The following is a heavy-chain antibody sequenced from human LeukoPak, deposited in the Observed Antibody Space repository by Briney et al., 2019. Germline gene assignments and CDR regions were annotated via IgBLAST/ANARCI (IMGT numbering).Heavy chain of an antibody. V-gene: IGHV3-23*01. J-gene: IGHJ4*02. CDR3: AKEGGYNYGYLDY. CDR2: ISGSGDT. Sequence: QPGGSLILSCAVSGFTYSIYAMSWVRQAPGKGLEGVSTISGSGDTYYVDSVKGRFTISRDNSKNTLYLQMNSLRAEDTAVYYCAKEGGYNYGYLDYWGQGTLVTVSS. D-gene: IGHD5-18*01. CDR1: GFTYSIYA.